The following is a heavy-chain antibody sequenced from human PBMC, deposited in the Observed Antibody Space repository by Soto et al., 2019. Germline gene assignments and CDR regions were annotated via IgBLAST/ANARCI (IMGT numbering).Heavy chain of an antibody. CDR2: IYYSGST. V-gene: IGHV4-59*12. J-gene: IGHJ6*02. CDR3: ARDYLGYCSSTSCYGNYYYYGMGV. Sequence: SETLSLTCTVSGGSISSYYWSWIRQPPGKGLGGIGDIYYSGSTYYNPSLKSRVTISVDTSKNQFSLKLSSVTAADTAVYYCARDYLGYCSSTSCYGNYYYYGMGVWGQGTTVTVSS. D-gene: IGHD2-2*01. CDR1: GGSISSYY.